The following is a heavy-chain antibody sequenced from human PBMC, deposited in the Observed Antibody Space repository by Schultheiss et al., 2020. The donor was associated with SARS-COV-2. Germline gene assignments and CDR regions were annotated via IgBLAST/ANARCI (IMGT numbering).Heavy chain of an antibody. Sequence: GGSLRLSCAASGFTFSDYYMSWIRQAPGKGLEWVSYISSSSSYTNYADSVKGRFTISRDNAKNSLYLQMNSLRAEDTAVYYCARGSKLSNSPYDSSGYFDYWGQGTLVTVSS. J-gene: IGHJ4*02. V-gene: IGHV3-11*06. CDR1: GFTFSDYY. CDR2: ISSSSSYT. CDR3: ARGSKLSNSPYDSSGYFDY. D-gene: IGHD3-22*01.